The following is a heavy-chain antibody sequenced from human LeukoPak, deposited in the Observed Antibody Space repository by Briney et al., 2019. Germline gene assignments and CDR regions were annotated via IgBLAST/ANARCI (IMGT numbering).Heavy chain of an antibody. CDR3: ARGGSSSWHPFDY. CDR2: IYSGGST. J-gene: IGHJ4*02. D-gene: IGHD6-13*01. CDR1: GFTVSSNY. Sequence: GGSLRLSCAASGFTVSSNYMSWVRQAPGKGLEWVSVIYSGGSTYYADSVKGRFTISRDNSKNTLYLQMNSLRAEDTAVYYCARGGSSSWHPFDYRGQGTLVTVSS. V-gene: IGHV3-53*01.